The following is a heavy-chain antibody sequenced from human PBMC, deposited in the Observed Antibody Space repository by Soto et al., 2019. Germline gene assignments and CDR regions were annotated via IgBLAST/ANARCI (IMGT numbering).Heavy chain of an antibody. CDR2: IVVGSGNT. CDR1: GYTFTSYA. CDR3: AAEDYSSGTIIDP. J-gene: IGHJ5*02. D-gene: IGHD6-19*01. V-gene: IGHV1-58*01. Sequence: GASVKVSCKASGYTFTSYAVQWVRQARGQRLEWIGWIVVGSGNTNYAQKFQERVTITRDMSTSTAYMELSSLRSEDTAVYYCAAEDYSSGTIIDPWGQGTLVTVSS.